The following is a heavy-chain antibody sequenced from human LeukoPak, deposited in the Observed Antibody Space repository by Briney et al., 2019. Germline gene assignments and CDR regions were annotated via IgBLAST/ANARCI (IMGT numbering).Heavy chain of an antibody. CDR2: IYHSGST. V-gene: IGHV4-38-2*02. CDR1: GYSISSGYY. J-gene: IGHJ4*02. D-gene: IGHD2-21*02. CDR3: ASRALTAWRNYYFDY. Sequence: PSETLSLTCTVSGYSISSGYYWGWIRQPPGKGLEWIGSIYHSGSTYYNPSLKSRVTISVDTSKNQFSLKLSSVTAADTAVYYCASRALTAWRNYYFDYWGQGTLVTVSS.